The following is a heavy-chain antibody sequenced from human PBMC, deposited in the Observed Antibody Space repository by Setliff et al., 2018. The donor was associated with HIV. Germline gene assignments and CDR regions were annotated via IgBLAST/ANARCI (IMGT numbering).Heavy chain of an antibody. CDR2: IIPIFGTT. V-gene: IGHV1-69*13. Sequence: SVTVSCKASGGTFSSYTISWVRQAPGQGLEWMGGIIPIFGTTNYAQKFQGRVTITADESTSTAYMELSSLRSEDTAVYYCAMSMATYPVSRAFDIWGQGTMVTVSS. J-gene: IGHJ3*02. CDR1: GGTFSSYT. D-gene: IGHD5-12*01. CDR3: AMSMATYPVSRAFDI.